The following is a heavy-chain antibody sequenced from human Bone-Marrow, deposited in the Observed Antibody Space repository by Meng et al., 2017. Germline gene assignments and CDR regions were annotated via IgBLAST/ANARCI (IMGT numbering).Heavy chain of an antibody. J-gene: IGHJ3*01. CDR2: IFYTGST. V-gene: IGHV4-59*01. CDR1: GDSISTYF. Sequence: SETLSLTCTVSGDSISTYFWSWIRQSPGKGLEWTGNIFYTGSTNYNPSPKSRVTISLDTSKNQFSLTLTSVTAADTAVYYCARSLNWVDAFDVWGQGTMVTVSS. D-gene: IGHD7-27*01. CDR3: ARSLNWVDAFDV.